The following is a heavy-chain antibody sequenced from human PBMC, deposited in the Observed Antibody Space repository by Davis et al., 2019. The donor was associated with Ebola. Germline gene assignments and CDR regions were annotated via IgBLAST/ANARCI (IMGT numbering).Heavy chain of an antibody. V-gene: IGHV3-74*01. CDR3: SGGGSGRDY. CDR2: INGDRGST. Sequence: GESLKISCSTSGFTFSDYAMSWVRQAPGKGLVWVSRINGDRGSTNYADSLKGRFTISRDNAKNTLYLQMNSLRAEDTAVYYCSGGGSGRDYGGQGTLVTVSS. D-gene: IGHD2-15*01. CDR1: GFTFSDYA. J-gene: IGHJ4*02.